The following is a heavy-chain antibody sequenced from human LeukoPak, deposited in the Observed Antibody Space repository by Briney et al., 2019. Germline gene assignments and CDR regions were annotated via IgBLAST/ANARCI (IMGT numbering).Heavy chain of an antibody. V-gene: IGHV3-30-3*01. D-gene: IGHD3-22*01. Sequence: QPGRSLRLSCAASGFTFSSYAMHWVRQAPGKGLEWVAVISYDGSNKYYADSVKGRFTISRDNSKNTLFLQMNSLRAEDTAVYYCASQGGTYYYDRWHAFDIWGQGTMVTVSS. CDR2: ISYDGSNK. J-gene: IGHJ3*02. CDR1: GFTFSSYA. CDR3: ASQGGTYYYDRWHAFDI.